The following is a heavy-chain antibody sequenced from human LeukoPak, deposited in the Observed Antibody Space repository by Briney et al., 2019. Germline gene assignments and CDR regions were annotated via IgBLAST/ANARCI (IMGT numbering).Heavy chain of an antibody. CDR3: ARDRLSYYDSSGYYPWYFQH. CDR2: IKQDGSEK. J-gene: IGHJ1*01. V-gene: IGHV3-7*01. Sequence: GGSLTLSCPACGFSFSSYWMSWVRQAPGKGLEWVANIKQDGSEKDYVDSVKGRFTISRDNAKNSLYLQMNSLRAEDTAVYYCARDRLSYYDSSGYYPWYFQHWGQGTLVTVSS. D-gene: IGHD3-22*01. CDR1: GFSFSSYW.